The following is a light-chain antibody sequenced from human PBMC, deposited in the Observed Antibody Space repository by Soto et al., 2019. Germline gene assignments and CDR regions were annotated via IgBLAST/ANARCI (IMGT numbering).Light chain of an antibody. CDR1: QSINSY. CDR2: AAS. Sequence: DIQMTQSPSSLSASVGDRVTITCRASQSINSYLNWYQQKPGKAPNLLIYAASSLQSGVPSRFSGSGSGTDFTLTISSLQSEDFATYYCQQSYSIPQTFGQGTKLEI. V-gene: IGKV1-39*01. J-gene: IGKJ2*01. CDR3: QQSYSIPQT.